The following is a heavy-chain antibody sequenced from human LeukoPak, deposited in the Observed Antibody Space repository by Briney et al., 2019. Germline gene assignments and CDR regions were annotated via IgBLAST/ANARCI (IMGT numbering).Heavy chain of an antibody. Sequence: SETLPLTCTVSGYSISSGYYWGWIRQPPGKGLEWIGSSYHSGSTYYNPSLKSRVTISVDTSKNQFSLKLSSVTAADTAVYDCASGGIVGASPRYYYYMDVWGKGTAVTVSS. D-gene: IGHD1-26*01. CDR1: GYSISSGYY. J-gene: IGHJ6*03. V-gene: IGHV4-38-2*02. CDR3: ASGGIVGASPRYYYYMDV. CDR2: SYHSGST.